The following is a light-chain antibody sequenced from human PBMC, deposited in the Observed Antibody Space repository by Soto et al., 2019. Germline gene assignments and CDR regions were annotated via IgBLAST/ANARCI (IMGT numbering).Light chain of an antibody. CDR1: QSISSY. Sequence: DIQMTQSPSSLSASVGDRVTITCRASQSISSYLNWYQQKPGKAPKLLIYAASSLQSGVPSRFSGSGSGTDFTPTISSLQPEDFATYYCQQSYSTPRTFGQGTKVEI. CDR3: QQSYSTPRT. J-gene: IGKJ1*01. CDR2: AAS. V-gene: IGKV1-39*01.